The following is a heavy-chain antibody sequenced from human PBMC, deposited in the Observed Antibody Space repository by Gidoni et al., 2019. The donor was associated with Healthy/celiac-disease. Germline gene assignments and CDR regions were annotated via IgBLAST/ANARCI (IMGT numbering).Heavy chain of an antibody. CDR1: GYPFTSYD. J-gene: IGHJ4*02. V-gene: IGHV1-8*01. CDR3: ARRITIFGVVLGLAY. CDR2: MNPNSGNT. D-gene: IGHD3-3*01. Sequence: QVQLVQSGAEVQTPGASVKVSCKASGYPFTSYDINWLRQATGQGLEWMGWMNPNSGNTGYAQKFQGRVTMTRNTSISTAYMELSSLRSEDTAVYYCARRITIFGVVLGLAYWGQGTLVTVSS.